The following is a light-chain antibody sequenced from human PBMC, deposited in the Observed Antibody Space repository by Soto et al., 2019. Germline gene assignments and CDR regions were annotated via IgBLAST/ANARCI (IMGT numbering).Light chain of an antibody. J-gene: IGKJ2*01. V-gene: IGKV3-20*01. CDR3: QLYGNSPRYT. CDR2: GAS. CDR1: QTVSTNF. Sequence: EIVLNQSPGTLSLSPGERATLSCRASQTVSTNFLAWYQQKPGQAPRLLIHGASSRASGIPDRFSGSGSGTDFTLTISRLEAADFAVYYCQLYGNSPRYTFGQGTKLEIK.